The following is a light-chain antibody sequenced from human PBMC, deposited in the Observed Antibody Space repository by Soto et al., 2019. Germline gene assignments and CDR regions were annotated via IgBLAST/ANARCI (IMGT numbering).Light chain of an antibody. V-gene: IGKV3-20*01. J-gene: IGKJ1*01. CDR3: QQYGSSGT. Sequence: EIVLTQSPDTLSLSPGERATLSCRASQSVSGYLGWYQQKPGQAPRLLIYGASNRATGIPDRFSGSGSGTEFTLTISRLEPEDFAVYYCQQYGSSGTFGQGTKVDIK. CDR1: QSVSGY. CDR2: GAS.